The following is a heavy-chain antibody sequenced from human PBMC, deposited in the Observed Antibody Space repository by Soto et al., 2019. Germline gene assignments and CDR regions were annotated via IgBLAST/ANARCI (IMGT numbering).Heavy chain of an antibody. D-gene: IGHD1-1*01. CDR1: GGTFTSYA. CDR3: ARDPGAGTPYFDY. Sequence: QVQLVQSGAEVKKPGSSVKVSCKASGGTFTSYAIGWVRQAPGQGLEWMGGIIPIFGTASYAQKSQGSVTVTEDESTSTAYMELSSLRSEDTAVYYCARDPGAGTPYFDYWGQGALVTVAS. CDR2: IIPIFGTA. J-gene: IGHJ4*02. V-gene: IGHV1-69*12.